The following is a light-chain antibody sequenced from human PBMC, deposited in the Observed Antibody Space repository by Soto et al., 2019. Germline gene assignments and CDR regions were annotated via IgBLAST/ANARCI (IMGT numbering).Light chain of an antibody. J-gene: IGLJ3*02. CDR3: SSYKTGSPLWV. V-gene: IGLV2-14*01. CDR1: NSDVGAYNY. CDR2: DVS. Sequence: QSALTQPASVSGSPGQSITISCAGSNSDVGAYNYVSWYQQHPGKAPKLMIYDVSSRPSGVFNRFSCSKSGNTASLTISGLHAEDEDDYYYSSYKTGSPLWVFGGGTKLTVL.